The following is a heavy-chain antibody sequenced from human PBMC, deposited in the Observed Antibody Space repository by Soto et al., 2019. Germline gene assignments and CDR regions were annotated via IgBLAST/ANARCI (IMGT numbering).Heavy chain of an antibody. CDR2: MYYSGNP. V-gene: IGHV4-31*03. CDR3: ARVGRAGQFDY. CDR1: GGSFSSGGYY. D-gene: IGHD6-19*01. Sequence: SETLSLTCSVSGGSFSSGGYYWGWIRQHPGKGLEWIGYMYYSGNPYYNPSLKSRVTISVDTSKKQLSLKLISVTAADTAVYYCARVGRAGQFDYWGQGTLVTSPQ. J-gene: IGHJ4*02.